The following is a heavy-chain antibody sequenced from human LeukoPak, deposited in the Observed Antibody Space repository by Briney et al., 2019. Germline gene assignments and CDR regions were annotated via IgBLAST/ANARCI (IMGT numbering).Heavy chain of an antibody. J-gene: IGHJ4*02. CDR3: ARDPVLNDDYGDSLSFDY. V-gene: IGHV4-4*07. CDR1: GGSISSYY. Sequence: PSETLSLTCTVSGGSISSYYWSRIRQPAGKGLEWIGRIYTSGSTNYNPSLKSRVTMSVDTSKNQFSLKLSSVTAADTAVYYCARDPVLNDDYGDSLSFDYWGQGTLVTVSS. D-gene: IGHD4-17*01. CDR2: IYTSGST.